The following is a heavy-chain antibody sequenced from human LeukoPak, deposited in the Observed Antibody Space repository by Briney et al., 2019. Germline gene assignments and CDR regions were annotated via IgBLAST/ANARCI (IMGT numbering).Heavy chain of an antibody. D-gene: IGHD3-10*01. CDR3: ARDQMRFAQGGDPFDY. V-gene: IGHV1-69*13. Sequence: EASVKVSCEASGGTFSSYAISWVRQAPGQGLEWMGGIIPIFGTANYAQKFQGRVTITADESTSTAYMELSSLRSEDTAVYYCARDQMRFAQGGDPFDYWGQGTLVTVSS. CDR2: IIPIFGTA. CDR1: GGTFSSYA. J-gene: IGHJ4*02.